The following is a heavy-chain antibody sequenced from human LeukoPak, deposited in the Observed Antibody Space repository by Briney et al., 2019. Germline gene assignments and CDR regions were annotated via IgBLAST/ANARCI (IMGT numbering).Heavy chain of an antibody. CDR2: IYYSGST. CDR3: ARDIGYYDSSGYFWYFDL. J-gene: IGHJ2*01. D-gene: IGHD3-22*01. V-gene: IGHV4-61*01. CDR1: GGSVSSGSYY. Sequence: SETLSLTCTVSGGSVSSGSYYWSWIRQPPGKGLEWIGYIYYSGSTNYNPSLKSRVTISVDTSKNQFSLKLSSVTAADTAVYYCARDIGYYDSSGYFWYFDLWGRGTLVTVSS.